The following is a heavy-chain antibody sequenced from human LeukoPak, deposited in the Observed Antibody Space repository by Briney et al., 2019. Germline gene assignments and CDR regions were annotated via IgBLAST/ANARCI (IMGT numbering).Heavy chain of an antibody. CDR1: GYTFTSYY. Sequence: GASXKVSCKASGYTFTSYYMHWVRQAPGQGLEWMGWINPNSGGTNYAQKFQGRVTVTRDTAISTAYTELSRLRSDDTAVHYCARDREGCSSTSCDPILGYWGQGTLVTVSS. CDR3: ARDREGCSSTSCDPILGY. J-gene: IGHJ4*02. V-gene: IGHV1-2*02. CDR2: INPNSGGT. D-gene: IGHD2-2*01.